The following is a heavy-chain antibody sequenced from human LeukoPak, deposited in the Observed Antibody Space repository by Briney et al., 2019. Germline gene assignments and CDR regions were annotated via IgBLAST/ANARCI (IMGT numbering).Heavy chain of an antibody. V-gene: IGHV3-7*01. CDR2: IKYDGNEE. J-gene: IGHJ3*02. D-gene: IGHD2-15*01. CDR1: GFTFSSYW. CDR3: ARYCSGGSCYPGAFDI. Sequence: GGSLRLSCAASGFTFSSYWMSWMRQAPGKGLEWVANIKYDGNEEYYADSVKGRFTISRDNAKNSLYLQMNSLRDEDTAVYYCARYCSGGSCYPGAFDIWGQGTMVTVSS.